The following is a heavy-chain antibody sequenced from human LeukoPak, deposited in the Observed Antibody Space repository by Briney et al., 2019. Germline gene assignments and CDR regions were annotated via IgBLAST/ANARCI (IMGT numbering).Heavy chain of an antibody. CDR2: IYPADSDT. CDR1: GYSFTSYW. D-gene: IGHD3-22*01. J-gene: IGHJ3*02. CDR3: ARRDVDSSGYNDAFDI. V-gene: IGHV5-51*01. Sequence: GESLKISCRVSGYSFTSYWIGWVRQMPGKGLEWMGIIYPADSDTTYSPSFQGQVTISADKSISTAYLQWSSLKASDTAMYYCARRDVDSSGYNDAFDIWGQGTMVTVSS.